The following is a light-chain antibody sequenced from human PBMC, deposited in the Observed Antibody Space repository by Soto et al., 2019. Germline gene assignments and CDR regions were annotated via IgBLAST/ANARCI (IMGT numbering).Light chain of an antibody. J-gene: IGLJ2*01. CDR3: AAWDDSLSGVV. V-gene: IGLV1-47*01. CDR1: SSNIGSNY. Sequence: QPVLTQPPSVSGTPGQRVTISCSGSSSNIGSNYVYWYQQLPGTVPQLLIYRNSERPSGVPDRFSGSKSGTSASLAISGLRSEDEADYYCAAWDDSLSGVVFGGGTKVTVL. CDR2: RNS.